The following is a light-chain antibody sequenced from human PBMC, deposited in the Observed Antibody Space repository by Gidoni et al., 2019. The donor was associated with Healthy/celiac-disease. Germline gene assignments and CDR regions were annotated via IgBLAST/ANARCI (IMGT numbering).Light chain of an antibody. J-gene: IGLJ2*01. V-gene: IGLV3-25*03. CDR2: KDS. CDR3: QSADSSGTVV. CDR1: ALPKQY. Sequence: SYELTQPPSVSVSPGQTARITCSGDALPKQYAYWYQQKPGQDPVLVIYKDSERPSGIPERCSGSSSGTTVTLTISGVQAEDEADYYCQSADSSGTVVFGGGTKLTVL.